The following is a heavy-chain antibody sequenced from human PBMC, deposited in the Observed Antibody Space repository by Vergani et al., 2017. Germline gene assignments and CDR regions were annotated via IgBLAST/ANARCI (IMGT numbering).Heavy chain of an antibody. J-gene: IGHJ6*03. CDR1: GFSLNTCGVS. CDR3: VYSKTECGTTGCLYPFYYYSYGDV. V-gene: IGHV2-5*04. D-gene: IGHD2/OR15-2a*01. CDR2: IYWNDDQ. Sequence: QITLMESGPTLVKPTQTLKLSCTFSGFSLNTCGVSLAWIRHPQGQALDWLALIYWNDDQYYSTFLDNRVITTNDTSNNQLVFTMTNMDYVDTGTYYWVYSKTECGTTGCLYPFYYYSYGDVWGKGTTVTVSS.